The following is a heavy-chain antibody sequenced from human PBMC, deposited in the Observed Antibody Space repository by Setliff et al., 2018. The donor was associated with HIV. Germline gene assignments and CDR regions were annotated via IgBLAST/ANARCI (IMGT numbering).Heavy chain of an antibody. Sequence: ASVKVSCKTSGYTFASYGFSWVRQAPGQRLEWMGWIHAGDGNTKYSQEFQGRVTITRDTSASTAYMELSSLRSEDMAVYYCARDGSADYYYYYMDLWGKGTTVTVSS. J-gene: IGHJ6*03. V-gene: IGHV1-3*03. CDR1: GYTFASYG. D-gene: IGHD2-2*03. CDR3: ARDGSADYYYYYMDL. CDR2: IHAGDGNT.